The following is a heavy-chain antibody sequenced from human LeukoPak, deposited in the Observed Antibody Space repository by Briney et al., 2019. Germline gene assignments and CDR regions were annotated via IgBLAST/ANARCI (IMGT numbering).Heavy chain of an antibody. CDR1: GFTFSSYG. Sequence: GGSLRLSCAASGFTFSSYGMHWVRQAPGKGLEWVAVIWYDGSNKYYADSVKGRFTISRDNSKNTLYLQMNSLRAEDTAVYYCARAIYDSSGYSIDYWGQGTLVTVSS. D-gene: IGHD3-22*01. J-gene: IGHJ4*02. CDR3: ARAIYDSSGYSIDY. V-gene: IGHV3-33*01. CDR2: IWYDGSNK.